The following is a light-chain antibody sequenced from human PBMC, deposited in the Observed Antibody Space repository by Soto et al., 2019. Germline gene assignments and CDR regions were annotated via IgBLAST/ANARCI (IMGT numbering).Light chain of an antibody. CDR1: QSFRGL. CDR2: DAS. Sequence: EVVLTQSPVTLSLSPGERATLSCRASQSFRGLLAWYQQKPGQAPRLLIYDASSRATGIPDRFSGSGSGTDFTLTISRLEPEDFAVYYCQQYGSSCTFGQGTKLEIK. CDR3: QQYGSSCT. J-gene: IGKJ2*02. V-gene: IGKV3-20*01.